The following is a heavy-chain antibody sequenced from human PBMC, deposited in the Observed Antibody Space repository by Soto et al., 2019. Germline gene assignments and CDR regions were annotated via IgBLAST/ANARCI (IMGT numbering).Heavy chain of an antibody. V-gene: IGHV3-23*01. J-gene: IGHJ4*02. Sequence: GGSLRLSCAASGFTFSNYAMSWGRQAPGKGLEWVSLVSATAGTTYYTDSVKGRFTIYRDNSRNTVYLQMNSLRADDTAVYYCAKDRLAGGFDYWGQGTLVTVSS. D-gene: IGHD3-16*01. CDR1: GFTFSNYA. CDR2: VSATAGTT. CDR3: AKDRLAGGFDY.